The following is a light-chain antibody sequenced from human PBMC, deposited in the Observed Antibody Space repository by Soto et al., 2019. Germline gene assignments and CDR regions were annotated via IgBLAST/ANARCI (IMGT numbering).Light chain of an antibody. V-gene: IGKV3-15*01. Sequence: EIVMTQSPATLSVSPGERATLSCRASQSVSRKLAWYQQKPGQGPRLLIYGASTRATGIPARFSGSGSGTEFTLTISSLQSEDFAVYYCQHYSTWLWTFGQGTKMEIK. CDR1: QSVSRK. CDR2: GAS. CDR3: QHYSTWLWT. J-gene: IGKJ1*01.